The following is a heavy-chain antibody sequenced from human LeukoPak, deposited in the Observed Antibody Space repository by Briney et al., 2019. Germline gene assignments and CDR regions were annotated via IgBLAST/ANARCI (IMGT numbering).Heavy chain of an antibody. Sequence: GGSLRLSCAASGFTFSSYEMNWVRQAPGKGLEWVSYISSSGSTIYYADSVKGRFTISRDNAKNSLYLQMNSLRAEDTAVYYCARGGDYYGSGRQFDYWGQGTLVTVSS. J-gene: IGHJ4*02. V-gene: IGHV3-48*03. D-gene: IGHD3-10*01. CDR3: ARGGDYYGSGRQFDY. CDR2: ISSSGSTI. CDR1: GFTFSSYE.